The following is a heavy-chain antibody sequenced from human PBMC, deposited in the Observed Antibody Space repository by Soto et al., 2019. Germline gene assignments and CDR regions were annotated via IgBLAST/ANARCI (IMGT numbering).Heavy chain of an antibody. V-gene: IGHV1-69*04. Sequence: ASVKVSCKASGGTFSSYTISWVRQAPGQGLEWMGRIIPILGIANYAQKFQGRVTITADKSTSTAYMELSSLRSEDTAVYYCAREIPSYWGSEYYGMDVWGQGTTVTVSS. D-gene: IGHD7-27*01. CDR2: IIPILGIA. J-gene: IGHJ6*02. CDR3: AREIPSYWGSEYYGMDV. CDR1: GGTFSSYT.